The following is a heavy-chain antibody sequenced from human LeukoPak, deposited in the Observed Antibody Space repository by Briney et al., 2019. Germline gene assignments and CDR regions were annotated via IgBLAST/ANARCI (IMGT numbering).Heavy chain of an antibody. D-gene: IGHD2-15*01. CDR2: INHSGST. J-gene: IGHJ4*02. Sequence: SETLSLTCAVYGGSFSGYYWSWIRQPPGKGLEWIGEINHSGSTNYNPSLKSRVTISVDTSKNQFSLKLSSVTAADTAVYYCARYSRYCSGRSCSPFDYWGQGTLVTVSS. CDR3: ARYSRYCSGRSCSPFDY. CDR1: GGSFSGYY. V-gene: IGHV4-34*01.